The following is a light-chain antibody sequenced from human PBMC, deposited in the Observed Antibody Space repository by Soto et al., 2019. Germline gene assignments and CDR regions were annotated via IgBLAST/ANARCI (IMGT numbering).Light chain of an antibody. CDR1: QSISSY. CDR3: LQSYSTPLYT. CDR2: AAS. V-gene: IGKV1-39*01. Sequence: DIQMTQSPSSLSASVGDIVTITCRASQSISSYLNWYQQKPGKDPKLLIYAASSLQSGVPSRFSGSGSGTDFTLTISTMQPEDFATYYCLQSYSTPLYTFGQGTKLEIK. J-gene: IGKJ2*01.